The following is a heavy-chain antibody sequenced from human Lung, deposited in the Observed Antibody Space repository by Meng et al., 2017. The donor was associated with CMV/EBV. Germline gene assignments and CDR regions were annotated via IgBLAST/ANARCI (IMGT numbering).Heavy chain of an antibody. Sequence: LRLSCADSGCTFSRYTMNGVRQAPGKGLEWVSSMNGGSNYIDYADSVKGRFTISRDNAKNLLYLQMNSLRAEDTAVYYCARVSRTVHWGQGTLVTVSS. CDR2: MNGGSNYI. D-gene: IGHD2-2*01. CDR1: GCTFSRYT. J-gene: IGHJ4*02. CDR3: ARVSRTVH. V-gene: IGHV3-21*06.